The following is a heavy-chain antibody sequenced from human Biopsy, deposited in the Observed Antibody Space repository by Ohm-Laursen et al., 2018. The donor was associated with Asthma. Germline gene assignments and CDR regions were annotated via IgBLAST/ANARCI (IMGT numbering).Heavy chain of an antibody. J-gene: IGHJ3*02. V-gene: IGHV3-53*01. CDR1: GFTVSTNG. CDR3: ARAYGGSFFSGSFDI. CDR2: IYSGGGT. D-gene: IGHD4-23*01. Sequence: SLRLSRAAYGFTVSTNGMSWVRQPPGKGLEWVSVIYSGGGTYYADSVQGRVTISRDNSKNTLSLQMNSLRAEDTAVYYCARAYGGSFFSGSFDIWGQGTMVTVSS.